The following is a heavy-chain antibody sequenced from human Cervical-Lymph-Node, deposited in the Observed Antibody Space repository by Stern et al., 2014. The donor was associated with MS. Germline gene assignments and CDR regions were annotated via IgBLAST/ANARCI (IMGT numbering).Heavy chain of an antibody. Sequence: EVQLVESGGGLVQPGGSLRLSCAGSGFKFGGYAMPWVRQRPAEGLGWVAGISRNSVATAYSASVRGRFTISRDNAKSSLFLQMNSLRPEDTALYYCVKDVDSSIAVSFDYWGQGTQVTVSP. CDR2: ISRNSVAT. CDR3: VKDVDSSIAVSFDY. V-gene: IGHV3-9*01. D-gene: IGHD6-19*01. J-gene: IGHJ4*02. CDR1: GFKFGGYA.